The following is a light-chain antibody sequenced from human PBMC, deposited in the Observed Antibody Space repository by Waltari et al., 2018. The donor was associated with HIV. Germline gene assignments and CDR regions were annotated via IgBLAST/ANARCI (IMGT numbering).Light chain of an antibody. J-gene: IGLJ3*02. CDR1: ELGDKY. CDR3: QAWGSTTSGV. CDR2: QDK. V-gene: IGLV3-1*01. Sequence: SYEVTQPPSVAVSPGQTATITCSGYELGDKYTCWYQQKPGKCPLLVIYQDKKRPSGIPERFSGSSSGHTATLTISGTLPMDEADYYCQAWGSTTSGVFGRGTRLTVL.